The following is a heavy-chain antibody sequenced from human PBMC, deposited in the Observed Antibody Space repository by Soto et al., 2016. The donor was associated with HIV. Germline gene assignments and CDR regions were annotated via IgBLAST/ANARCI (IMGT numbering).Heavy chain of an antibody. D-gene: IGHD2-15*01. J-gene: IGHJ3*01. CDR3: ARGGYCRGVVAVDWMMSFDV. V-gene: IGHV3-48*04. Sequence: EVQLVESGGGLVQPGGSLRLSCAASGFTFNKYSMDWVRQAPGKGLEWVSFISSSSSTMYYTDSVKGRFTISRDYAKNSLYLQMNNLRAEDTAVYYCARGGYCRGVVAVDWMMSFDVWGQGTTVTVSS. CDR1: GFTFNKYS. CDR2: ISSSSSTM.